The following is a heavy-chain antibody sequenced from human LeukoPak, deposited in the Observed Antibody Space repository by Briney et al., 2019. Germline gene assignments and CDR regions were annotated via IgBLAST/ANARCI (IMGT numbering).Heavy chain of an antibody. Sequence: GGSLRLSCAASGFTFSSYGVHWVRQAPGKGLEWVAVIWYGGSNKYYADSVKGRFTISRDNSKNTMYLQMNSLRAEDTAVYYCARVPSGTLNLDPYFDYWGQGTLVTVSS. CDR2: IWYGGSNK. V-gene: IGHV3-33*01. CDR3: ARVPSGTLNLDPYFDY. D-gene: IGHD1-1*01. CDR1: GFTFSSYG. J-gene: IGHJ4*02.